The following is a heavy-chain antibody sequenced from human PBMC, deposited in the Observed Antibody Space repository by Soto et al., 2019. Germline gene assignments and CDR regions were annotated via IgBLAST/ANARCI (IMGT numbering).Heavy chain of an antibody. J-gene: IGHJ4*02. Sequence: GGSLRLSGSASGFTFSDYAIDLVRQAPGKGLEWVSGITDSGTSTYYADSVKGRFAISRDNSKNTLYLQMNRLRAEDTAVYYCAKESGGSCYLPLDSWGQGTLVTVSS. CDR1: GFTFSDYA. CDR2: ITDSGTST. D-gene: IGHD2-15*01. CDR3: AKESGGSCYLPLDS. V-gene: IGHV3-23*01.